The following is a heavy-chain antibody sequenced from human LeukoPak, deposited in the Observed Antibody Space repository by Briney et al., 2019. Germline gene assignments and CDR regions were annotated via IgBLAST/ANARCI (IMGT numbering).Heavy chain of an antibody. Sequence: ASVKVSCEASGYTFTGYYMHWVRQAPGQGLEWMGWINPNSGGTNYAQKFQGRVTMTRDTSISTAYMELSRLRSDDTAVYYCARDRSGWSVNWFDPWGQGTLVTVSS. D-gene: IGHD6-19*01. V-gene: IGHV1-2*02. CDR2: INPNSGGT. CDR3: ARDRSGWSVNWFDP. J-gene: IGHJ5*02. CDR1: GYTFTGYY.